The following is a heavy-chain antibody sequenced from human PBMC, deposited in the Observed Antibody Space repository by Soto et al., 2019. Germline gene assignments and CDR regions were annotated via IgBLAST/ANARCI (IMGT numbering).Heavy chain of an antibody. D-gene: IGHD3-16*02. CDR3: MTDRQYRPAY. J-gene: IGHJ4*02. V-gene: IGHV3-15*07. CDR2: IKSESDGGTT. CDR1: GFTFNDAW. Sequence: GGSLRLSCAGSGFTFNDAWMNWVRQAPGKGLEWVGRIKSESDGGTTAYAAPVKGRFTFSRDDSKNTVYLQMNSLRTEDTALYYCMTDRQYRPAYWGQGTQVT.